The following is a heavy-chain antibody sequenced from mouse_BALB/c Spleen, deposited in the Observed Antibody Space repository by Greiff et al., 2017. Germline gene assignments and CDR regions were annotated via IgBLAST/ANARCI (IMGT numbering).Heavy chain of an antibody. Sequence: VQLQQSGAELVKPGASVKLSCTASGFNIKDTYMHWVKQRPEQGLEWIGRIDPANGNTKYDPKFQGKATITADTSSNTAYLQLSSLTSEDTAVYYCAREGDYYGSSYWFAYWGQGTLVTVSA. D-gene: IGHD1-1*01. V-gene: IGHV14-3*02. CDR1: GFNIKDTY. CDR2: IDPANGNT. CDR3: AREGDYYGSSYWFAY. J-gene: IGHJ3*01.